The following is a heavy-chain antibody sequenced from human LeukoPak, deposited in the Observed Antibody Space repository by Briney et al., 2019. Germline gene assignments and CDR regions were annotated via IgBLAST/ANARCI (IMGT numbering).Heavy chain of an antibody. J-gene: IGHJ4*02. CDR2: INPNSGGT. D-gene: IGHD1-26*01. Sequence: ASVKVSCKASGYTFTGYYMHWVRQAPGQGLEWMGWINPNSGGTNYAQKFQGRVTMTRDTSISTAYMELSRLRSDDTTVYYCARPDGTSGSYDYWGQGTLVTVSS. V-gene: IGHV1-2*02. CDR1: GYTFTGYY. CDR3: ARPDGTSGSYDY.